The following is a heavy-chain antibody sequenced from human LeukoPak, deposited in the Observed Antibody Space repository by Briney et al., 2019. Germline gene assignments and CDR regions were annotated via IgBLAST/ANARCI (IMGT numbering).Heavy chain of an antibody. V-gene: IGHV4-34*01. Sequence: TSETLSLTCAVYGGSFSGSYWSWLRQPPGKGQEWVGEINHSGSTNYNPSLKSRVTISVDTSKNQFSLDLSSVTAADTAVYYCARRGGGYYPYYFDYWGQGTLVTVSS. D-gene: IGHD3-22*01. CDR2: INHSGST. CDR3: ARRGGGYYPYYFDY. J-gene: IGHJ4*02. CDR1: GGSFSGSY.